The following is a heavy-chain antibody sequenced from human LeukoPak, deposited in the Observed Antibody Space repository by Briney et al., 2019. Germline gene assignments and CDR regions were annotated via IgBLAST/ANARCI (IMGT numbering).Heavy chain of an antibody. D-gene: IGHD3-16*01. V-gene: IGHV1-2*02. CDR2: INPNSGGT. CDR1: GYTFTGYY. Sequence: GASVKVSCKASGYTFTGYYMHWVRQAPGQGLEWMGWINPNSGGTNHAQKFQGRVTMTRETSFSTAYMELSRLRSDHRAVYYCVRSPLGPSSVFVYWGQGTLVSVSS. CDR3: VRSPLGPSSVFVY. J-gene: IGHJ4*02.